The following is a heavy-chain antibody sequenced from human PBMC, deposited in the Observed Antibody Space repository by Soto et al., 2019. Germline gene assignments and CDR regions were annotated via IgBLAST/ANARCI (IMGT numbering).Heavy chain of an antibody. J-gene: IGHJ4*02. CDR2: ISGSGGST. CDR1: RFTFSSYA. D-gene: IGHD2-15*01. CDR3: AKDHIVVVVAGIPGY. V-gene: IGHV3-23*01. Sequence: PGGSLRLACAASRFTFSSYAMSWVRQAPGKGLEWVSAISGSGGSTYYADSVKGRFTISRDNSKNTLYLQMNSLRAEDTAVYYCAKDHIVVVVAGIPGYWGQGTLVTVSS.